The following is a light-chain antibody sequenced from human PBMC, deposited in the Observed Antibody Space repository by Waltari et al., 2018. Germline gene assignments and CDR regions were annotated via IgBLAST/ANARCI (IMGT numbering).Light chain of an antibody. Sequence: EIVMTQSPATLSVSPGERATLSCRASQSIRSNLAWYRQKPGQAPRLLIYGASFRATVIPARFSGSGSGTEFTLTISSLQSEDFAIYYCQQYDNWPPITFGQGTKLEMK. CDR1: QSIRSN. J-gene: IGKJ2*01. CDR3: QQYDNWPPIT. CDR2: GAS. V-gene: IGKV3-15*01.